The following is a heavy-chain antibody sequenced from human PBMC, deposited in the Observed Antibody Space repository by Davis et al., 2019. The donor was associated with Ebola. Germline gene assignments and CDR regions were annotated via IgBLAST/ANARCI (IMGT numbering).Heavy chain of an antibody. J-gene: IGHJ4*02. CDR2: IYYSGST. CDR1: GGSISSGGYY. V-gene: IGHV4-31*03. Sequence: PSETLSLTCTVSGGSISSGGYYWSWIRQHPGKGLEWIGYIYYSGSTYYNPSLKSRVTISVDTSKNQFSLKLSSVTAADTAVYYCARTYCSSTSCYYYFDYWGQGTLVTVSS. D-gene: IGHD2-2*01. CDR3: ARTYCSSTSCYYYFDY.